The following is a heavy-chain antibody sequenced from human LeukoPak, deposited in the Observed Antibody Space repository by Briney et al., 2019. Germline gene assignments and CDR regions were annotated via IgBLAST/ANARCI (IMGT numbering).Heavy chain of an antibody. Sequence: GGSLRLSCAVSVLTFRVFVMSRVRQALGKGLEWVSHISASGGSTYYADSLKGRFTISRDNSKKTLSLHMENLRAEDTAVYYCAKGESVVVSAGKPLDYWGQGTLVTVSS. CDR1: VLTFRVFV. CDR3: AKGESVVVSAGKPLDY. J-gene: IGHJ4*02. CDR2: ISASGGST. V-gene: IGHV3-23*01. D-gene: IGHD2-15*01.